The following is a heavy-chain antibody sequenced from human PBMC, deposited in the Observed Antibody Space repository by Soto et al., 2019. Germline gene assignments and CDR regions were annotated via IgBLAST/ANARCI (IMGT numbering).Heavy chain of an antibody. J-gene: IGHJ4*02. D-gene: IGHD3-3*01. CDR1: DDSINSDKYY. CDR2: IYYRGNA. Sequence: SETLSLTCSVSDDSINSDKYYWGWIRQPPGKGLEWIGSIYYRGNAYYNPSLQTRVTISLDKSRSQFSLKPSSVTAADSAVYYCASSPNIRFLEWFPPHIDYWGQGTLVTVSS. CDR3: ASSPNIRFLEWFPPHIDY. V-gene: IGHV4-39*07.